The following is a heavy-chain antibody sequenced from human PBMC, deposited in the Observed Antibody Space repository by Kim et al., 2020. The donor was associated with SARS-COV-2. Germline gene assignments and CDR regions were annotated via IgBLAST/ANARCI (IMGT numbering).Heavy chain of an antibody. CDR2: IYYSGST. CDR1: GGSISSSSYY. CDR3: ARHGSSSSPYHYYYYYGMDV. Sequence: SETLSLTCTVSGGSISSSSYYWGWIRQPPGKGLEWIGSIYYSGSTYYNPSLKSRVTISVDTSKNQFSLKLSSVTAADTAVYYCARHGSSSSPYHYYYYYGMDVWGQGTTVTVSS. V-gene: IGHV4-39*01. J-gene: IGHJ6*02. D-gene: IGHD6-6*01.